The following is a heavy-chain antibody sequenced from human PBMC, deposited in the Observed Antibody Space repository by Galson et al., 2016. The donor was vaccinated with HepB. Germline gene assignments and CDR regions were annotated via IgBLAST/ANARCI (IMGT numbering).Heavy chain of an antibody. CDR1: GFSFNKYH. D-gene: IGHD1-14*01. CDR3: AGDSGRTGAWDF. J-gene: IGHJ4*02. CDR2: IGSRGRPI. Sequence: LRLSCAASGFSFNKYHMNWARQAPGKGLEWVAYIGSRGRPIFYRDSVKGRFTISRDNAQNSLYLDLSDLRAEDSAVYYCAGDSGRTGAWDFWGQGTLVTVSS. V-gene: IGHV3-48*03.